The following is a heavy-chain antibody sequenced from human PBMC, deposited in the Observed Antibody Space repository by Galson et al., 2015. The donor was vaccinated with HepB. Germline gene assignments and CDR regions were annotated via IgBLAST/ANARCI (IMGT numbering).Heavy chain of an antibody. CDR1: GYTFTSYG. J-gene: IGHJ4*02. V-gene: IGHV1-18*01. Sequence: SVKVSCKASGYTFTSYGISWGRQAPGQGLEWLGWISSYNGNTNYAQKLQGRVTMTTDTSTSTAYMELRSLRSDDTAVYYCARDSSIAVAGDDYWGQGTLVTVSS. CDR3: ARDSSIAVAGDDY. CDR2: ISSYNGNT. D-gene: IGHD6-19*01.